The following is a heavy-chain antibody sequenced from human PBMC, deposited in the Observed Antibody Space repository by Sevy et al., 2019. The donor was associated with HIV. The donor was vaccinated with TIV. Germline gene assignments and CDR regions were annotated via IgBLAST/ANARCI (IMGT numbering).Heavy chain of an antibody. CDR2: IIPIFGTA. CDR1: GGTFSSYA. D-gene: IGHD3-10*01. J-gene: IGHJ6*03. Sequence: ASVKVSCKASGGTFSSYAISWVRQAPGQGLEWMGGIIPIFGTANYAQKFQGRVTITADKSTSTAYMELSSLRSEDTAVYYCARAWFGESFYYYYLDVWGKGTTVTVSS. V-gene: IGHV1-69*06. CDR3: ARAWFGESFYYYYLDV.